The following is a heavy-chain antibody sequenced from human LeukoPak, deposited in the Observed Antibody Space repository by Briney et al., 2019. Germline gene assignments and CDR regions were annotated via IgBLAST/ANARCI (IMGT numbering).Heavy chain of an antibody. J-gene: IGHJ4*02. Sequence: GGSLRLSCAASGFMFNTYGMSWVRQAPGKGLEWVAHIKQDGSEKYYVDSVKGRFTFSRDNAKNSVYLQMNSLRAEDTAVYYCARGQGVWGQGTLVTVSS. CDR3: ARGQGV. CDR2: IKQDGSEK. CDR1: GFMFNTYG. V-gene: IGHV3-7*04.